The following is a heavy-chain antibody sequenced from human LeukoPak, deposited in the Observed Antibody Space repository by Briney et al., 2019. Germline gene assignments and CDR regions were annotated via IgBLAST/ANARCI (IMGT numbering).Heavy chain of an antibody. J-gene: IGHJ4*02. CDR1: GGSFSGYY. V-gene: IGHV4-34*01. Sequence: SETLSLTCAVYGGSFSGYYWSWIRQPPGKGLEWIEEINHSGSTNYNPSLKSRVTISVDTSKNQFSLKLSSVTAADTAVYYCARGQGGSYYVDYWGQGTLVTVSS. D-gene: IGHD1-26*01. CDR3: ARGQGGSYYVDY. CDR2: INHSGST.